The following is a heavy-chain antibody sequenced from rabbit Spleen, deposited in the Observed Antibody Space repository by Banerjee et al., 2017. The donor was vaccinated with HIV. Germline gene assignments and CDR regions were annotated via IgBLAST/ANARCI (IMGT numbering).Heavy chain of an antibody. CDR2: AYGGSSGNT. J-gene: IGHJ4*01. CDR3: ARYTSSDGDMDL. CDR1: GFSFNSGSGFSFNSGYD. D-gene: IGHD1-1*01. Sequence: QEQLVESGGGLVQPEGSLTLTCTASGFSFNSGSGFSFNSGYDMCWVRQAPGKGLEWVACAYGGSSGNTYSATWAKGRFTVSKTSSTTVTLQMTSLTAADTATYFCARYTSSDGDMDLWGQGTLVTVS. V-gene: IGHV1S45*01.